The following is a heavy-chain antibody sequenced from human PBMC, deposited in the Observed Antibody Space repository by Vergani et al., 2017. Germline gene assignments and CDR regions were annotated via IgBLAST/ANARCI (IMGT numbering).Heavy chain of an antibody. Sequence: QVQLQESGPGLVKPSETLSLTCAVYGGSFSGYYWSWIRQPPGKGLEWIGEINHSGSTNYNPSLKSRVTISVDTSKNQFSLKLSSVTAADTAMYYCARVRRDDSSGYYYYYGMDVWGQGP. CDR1: GGSFSGYY. D-gene: IGHD3-22*01. CDR3: ARVRRDDSSGYYYYYGMDV. J-gene: IGHJ6*02. CDR2: INHSGST. V-gene: IGHV4-34*01.